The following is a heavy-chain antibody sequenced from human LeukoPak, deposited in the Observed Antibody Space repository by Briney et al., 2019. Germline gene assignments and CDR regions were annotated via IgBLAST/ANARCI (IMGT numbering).Heavy chain of an antibody. V-gene: IGHV4-4*09. D-gene: IGHD1-1*01. J-gene: IGHJ5*02. Sequence: SETLSLTCTVSGGSISRYYWSWIRQPPGKGLEWVGYIYTSGSTNYNPSLKSRVTISVDTSKNQFSLKLSSVTAADTAVYYCARADAWNDDVWFDPWGQGTLVTVSS. CDR3: ARADAWNDDVWFDP. CDR1: GGSISRYY. CDR2: IYTSGST.